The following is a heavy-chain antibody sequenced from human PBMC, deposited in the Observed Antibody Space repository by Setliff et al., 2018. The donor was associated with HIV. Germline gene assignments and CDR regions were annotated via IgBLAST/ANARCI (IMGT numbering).Heavy chain of an antibody. J-gene: IGHJ6*02. Sequence: GASLTLSCAASGLSFSSYWMHWVRQAPGKGLVWVSRINTDGSSTSYADSVKGRFTISRDNAKNTLYLQMNSLRAEDTAVYYCARGVRGVVNGMDVWGQGTTVTVSS. D-gene: IGHD3-10*01. CDR2: INTDGSST. CDR3: ARGVRGVVNGMDV. V-gene: IGHV3-74*01. CDR1: GLSFSSYW.